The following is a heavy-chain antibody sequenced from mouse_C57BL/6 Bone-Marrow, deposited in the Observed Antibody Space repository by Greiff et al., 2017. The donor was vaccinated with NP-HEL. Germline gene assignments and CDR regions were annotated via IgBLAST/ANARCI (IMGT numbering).Heavy chain of an antibody. CDR2: IYPGDGDT. J-gene: IGHJ2*01. D-gene: IGHD1-1*01. CDR3: AREELLRYLS. CDR1: GYAFSSSW. V-gene: IGHV1-82*01. Sequence: QVQLQQSGPELVKPGASVKISCKASGYAFSSSWMNWVKQRPGKGLEWIGRIYPGDGDTNYNGKFKGKATLTADKSSSTAYMQLSSLTSEDSAVYFCAREELLRYLSWGQGTTLTVSS.